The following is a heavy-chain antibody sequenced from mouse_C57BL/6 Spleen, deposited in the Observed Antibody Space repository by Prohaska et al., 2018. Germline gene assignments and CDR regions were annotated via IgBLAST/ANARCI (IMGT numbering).Heavy chain of an antibody. Sequence: QLQLQQSGPELVKHGASVKISCKASGYTFTDYYINWVKQRPGQGLEWIGWIFPGSGSTYYNEKFKGKATLTVDKSSSTAYMLLSSLTSEDSAVYFCARKDGSSVYYFDYWGQGTTLTVSS. D-gene: IGHD1-1*01. V-gene: IGHV1-75*01. J-gene: IGHJ2*01. CDR3: ARKDGSSVYYFDY. CDR2: IFPGSGST. CDR1: GYTFTDYY.